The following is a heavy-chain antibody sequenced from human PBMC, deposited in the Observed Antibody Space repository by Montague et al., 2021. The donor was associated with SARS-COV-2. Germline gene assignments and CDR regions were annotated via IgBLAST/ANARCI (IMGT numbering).Heavy chain of an antibody. CDR3: ATASGSGSLGFHY. CDR1: GASISTGAYY. D-gene: IGHD3-10*01. CDR2: IYYSGTI. Sequence: TLSLTCTVSGASISTGAYYWSWIRQHPEKGLEWIGYIYYSGTIDYNPSLKSRVTISLDTSNNHSSLKLSSVTAADTAVYYCATASGSGSLGFHYWGQGTLVLVSS. J-gene: IGHJ4*02. V-gene: IGHV4-31*03.